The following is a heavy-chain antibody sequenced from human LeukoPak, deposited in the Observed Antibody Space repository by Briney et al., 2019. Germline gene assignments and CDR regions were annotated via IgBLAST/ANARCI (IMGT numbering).Heavy chain of an antibody. CDR1: GFTFNNYA. D-gene: IGHD2-8*01. J-gene: IGHJ4*02. V-gene: IGHV3-23*01. Sequence: GGSLRLSCAASGFTFNNYAMSWVRQAPGKGLEWVSAISGSGGSTYYADSVKGRFTISRDNSKNTLYLQMNSLRAEDTAVYYCASPQAVYALSFDYWGQGTLVTVSS. CDR3: ASPQAVYALSFDY. CDR2: ISGSGGST.